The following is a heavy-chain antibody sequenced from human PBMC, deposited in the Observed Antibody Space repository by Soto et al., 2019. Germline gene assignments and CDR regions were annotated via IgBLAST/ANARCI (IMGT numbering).Heavy chain of an antibody. CDR1: GYTFTSYG. V-gene: IGHV1-18*01. Sequence: QVQLVQSGAEVKKPGASVKVSCKASGYTFTSYGISWVRQAPGQGLEWMGWISAYNGNTNYAQKLQGRGTMTTDTAPSTAEMELRSLRSDDTAVYYCARDGYNGYSYGYNYYGMDVWGQGTTVTVSS. J-gene: IGHJ6*02. CDR2: ISAYNGNT. D-gene: IGHD5-18*01. CDR3: ARDGYNGYSYGYNYYGMDV.